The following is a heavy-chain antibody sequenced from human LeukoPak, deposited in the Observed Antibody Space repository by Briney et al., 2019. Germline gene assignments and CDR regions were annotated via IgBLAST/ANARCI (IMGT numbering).Heavy chain of an antibody. D-gene: IGHD2-15*01. Sequence: SQTLSLTCAVSGGSISSGGYSWSWIRQPPGKGLEWIGYIYHSGSTYCNPSLKSRVTISVDRSKNQFSLKLSSVTAADMAVYYCASGGTVYCSGGSCYDYWGQGTLVTVSS. J-gene: IGHJ4*02. CDR3: ASGGTVYCSGGSCYDY. CDR1: GGSISSGGYS. CDR2: IYHSGST. V-gene: IGHV4-30-2*01.